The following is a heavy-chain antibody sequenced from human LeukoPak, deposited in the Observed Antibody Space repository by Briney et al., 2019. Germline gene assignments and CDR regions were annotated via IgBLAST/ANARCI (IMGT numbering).Heavy chain of an antibody. J-gene: IGHJ4*02. CDR1: GFTFSTYW. Sequence: PGGSLRLSCAASGFTFSTYWMSWVRQAPGEGLEWVAIIKKDGSAKFYVDSVKGRFTISRDNADNSLYLQMNSLRAEDTAVYYCARGDEYYFDYWGQGTLVTVSS. V-gene: IGHV3-7*01. CDR3: ARGDEYYFDY. CDR2: IKKDGSAK.